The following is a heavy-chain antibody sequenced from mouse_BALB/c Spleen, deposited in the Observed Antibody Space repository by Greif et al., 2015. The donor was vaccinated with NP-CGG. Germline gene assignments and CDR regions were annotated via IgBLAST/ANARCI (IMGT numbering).Heavy chain of an antibody. J-gene: IGHJ2*01. V-gene: IGHV1S29*02. CDR2: IYPYNGGT. Sequence: VQLKHSGPELVKPGASVKISCKASGYTFTDYNMHWVKQSHGKSLEWIGYIYPYNGGTGYNQKFKSKATLTVDNSSSTAYMELRSLSSEDSAVYYCARSLVLRPPLFDYWGQGTTLTVSS. D-gene: IGHD1-2*01. CDR1: GYTFTDYN. CDR3: ARSLVLRPPLFDY.